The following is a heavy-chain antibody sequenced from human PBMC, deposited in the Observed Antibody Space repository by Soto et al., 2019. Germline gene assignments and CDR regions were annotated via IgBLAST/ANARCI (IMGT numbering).Heavy chain of an antibody. CDR1: GFTFSSYG. CDR3: ARHTPDSSGYYGLPGWYFDL. CDR2: IWYDGSNK. Sequence: QVQLVESGGGVVQPGRSLRLSCAASGFTFSSYGMHWVRQAPGKGLEWVAVIWYDGSNKYYADSVKGRFTISRDNSKNTLYLQMNSLRAEDTAVYYCARHTPDSSGYYGLPGWYFDLWGRGTLVTVSS. V-gene: IGHV3-33*01. D-gene: IGHD3-22*01. J-gene: IGHJ2*01.